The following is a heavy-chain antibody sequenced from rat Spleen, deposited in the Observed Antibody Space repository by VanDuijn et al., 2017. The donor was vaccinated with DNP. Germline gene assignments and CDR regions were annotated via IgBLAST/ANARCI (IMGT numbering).Heavy chain of an antibody. CDR3: ATLHRDWDSFAY. J-gene: IGHJ3*01. Sequence: EVQLVESGGGLVQPGRSLKLSCAASGFTFSDYNMAWVRQAPKKGLEWVATIIYDGSRTFYRDSVKGRFTIFRDNEKTALYLQMDSLRSEDTATYYCATLHRDWDSFAYWGQGTLVTVSS. V-gene: IGHV5S10*01. CDR1: GFTFSDYN. D-gene: IGHD5-1*01. CDR2: IIYDGSRT.